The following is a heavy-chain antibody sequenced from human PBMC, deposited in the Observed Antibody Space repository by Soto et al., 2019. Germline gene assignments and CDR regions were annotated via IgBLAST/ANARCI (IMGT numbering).Heavy chain of an antibody. V-gene: IGHV1-18*01. CDR3: AREGYSSSWYGSWFDP. CDR1: GYTFTSYG. D-gene: IGHD6-13*01. Sequence: QVQLVQSGAEVKKPGASVKVSCKASGYTFTSYGISWVRQAPGQGLEWMGWISAYNGNTNYAQKLQGRVTMTTDTSPSTGYMELRSLRSDDTAVYYCAREGYSSSWYGSWFDPWGQGTLVTVSS. CDR2: ISAYNGNT. J-gene: IGHJ5*02.